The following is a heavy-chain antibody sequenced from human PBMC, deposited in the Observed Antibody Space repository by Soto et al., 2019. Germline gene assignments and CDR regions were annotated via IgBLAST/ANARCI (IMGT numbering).Heavy chain of an antibody. CDR2: IIPSFGTA. D-gene: IGHD3-10*01. Sequence: SVNVSCKACGCTFSRYAISWVRQAPGQGLEWMGGIIPSFGTANYAQKFQGRVTITADESTSTAYMELSSLRSEDTAVYYCARDTVTMVRGNPDSFPGAWGQGTLVTVSS. J-gene: IGHJ5*02. V-gene: IGHV1-69*13. CDR1: GCTFSRYA. CDR3: ARDTVTMVRGNPDSFPGA.